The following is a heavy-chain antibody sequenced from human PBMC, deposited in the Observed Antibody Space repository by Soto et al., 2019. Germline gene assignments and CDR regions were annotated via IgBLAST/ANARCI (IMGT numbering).Heavy chain of an antibody. D-gene: IGHD2-15*01. CDR2: IIPILGIA. Sequence: QVQLVQSGAEVKKPGSSVKVSCKASGGTFSSYTISWVRQAPGQGLEWMGRIIPILGIANYAQKFQGRVTITADKSTSTAYREMSSLRSEDTAVYYCARVGPFYCSGGSCYSNDYFYYMDVWGKGTTVTVSS. CDR3: ARVGPFYCSGGSCYSNDYFYYMDV. CDR1: GGTFSSYT. V-gene: IGHV1-69*02. J-gene: IGHJ6*03.